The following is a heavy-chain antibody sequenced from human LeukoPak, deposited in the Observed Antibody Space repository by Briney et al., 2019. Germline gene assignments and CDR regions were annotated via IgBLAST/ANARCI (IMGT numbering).Heavy chain of an antibody. CDR1: GFTFSSYW. CDR2: INSDGRST. CDR3: ERSSHHGTAL. Sequence: GGSLSLSCAASGFTFSSYWMHWVRQAPGMGLVWVSRINSDGRSTTYAASVKGLFTFPTDNAKNTLYVHMTSLRAEETAVYYCERSSHHGTALWGQGPTATVS. J-gene: IGHJ6*02. V-gene: IGHV3-74*01. D-gene: IGHD2-15*01.